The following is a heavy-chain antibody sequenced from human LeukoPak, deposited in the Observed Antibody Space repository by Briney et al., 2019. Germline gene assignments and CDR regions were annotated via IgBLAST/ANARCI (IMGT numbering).Heavy chain of an antibody. CDR2: INHSGST. J-gene: IGHJ5*02. V-gene: IGHV4-34*01. D-gene: IGHD1-26*01. Sequence: SETLSLTCAVYGGSFSGYYWSWIRQPPGKGLEWIGEINHSGSTNYNPSLKSRVTISVDTSNNQFSLKLSSVTAADTAVYYCARGSGSYYWFDPWGQGTLVTVSS. CDR3: ARGSGSYYWFDP. CDR1: GGSFSGYY.